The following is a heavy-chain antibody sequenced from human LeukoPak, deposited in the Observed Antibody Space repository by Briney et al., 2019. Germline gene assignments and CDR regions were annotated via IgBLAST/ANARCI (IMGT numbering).Heavy chain of an antibody. D-gene: IGHD2-2*01. CDR2: IYTSGST. J-gene: IGHJ6*03. Sequence: SETLSLTCTVSGGSISSYYWSWIRQPAGKGLEWIGRIYTSGSTNYNPSLKSRVTISVDTSKNQFSLKLSSVTAADTAVYYCARGEVVPAATYYYYYYMDVWGKGTTVTVSS. CDR1: GGSISSYY. CDR3: ARGEVVPAATYYYYYYMDV. V-gene: IGHV4-4*07.